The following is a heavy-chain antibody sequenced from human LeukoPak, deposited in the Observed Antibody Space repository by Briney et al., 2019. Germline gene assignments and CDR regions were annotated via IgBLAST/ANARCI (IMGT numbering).Heavy chain of an antibody. D-gene: IGHD3-10*01. Sequence: SETLSLTCTVSGGSISSYYWSWIRQPPGKGLEWIGSIYYSGSTYYNPSLKSRVTISVDTSKNQFSLKLSSVTAADTAVYYCARPYGSGSYNWFDPWGQGTLVTVSS. J-gene: IGHJ5*02. CDR2: IYYSGST. V-gene: IGHV4-59*12. CDR1: GGSISSYY. CDR3: ARPYGSGSYNWFDP.